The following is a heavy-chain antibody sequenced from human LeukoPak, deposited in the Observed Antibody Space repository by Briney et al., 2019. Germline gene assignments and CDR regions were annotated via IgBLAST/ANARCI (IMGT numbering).Heavy chain of an antibody. J-gene: IGHJ4*02. D-gene: IGHD2/OR15-2a*01. Sequence: ASVKVSCKASGYTFTSYYMHWVRQAPGQGLEWMGIINPSGGSTSYAQKFQGRVTMTRDMSTSTVYMELSSLRSEDTAVYYCASSPRFLKYYFDYWGQGTLVTVSS. CDR1: GYTFTSYY. CDR3: ASSPRFLKYYFDY. V-gene: IGHV1-46*01. CDR2: INPSGGST.